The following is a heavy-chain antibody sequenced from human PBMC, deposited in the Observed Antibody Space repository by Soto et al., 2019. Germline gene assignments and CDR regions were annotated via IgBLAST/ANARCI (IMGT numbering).Heavy chain of an antibody. CDR3: ARDKAYYYDSSGVNFDY. CDR1: GFTFSSYG. D-gene: IGHD3-22*01. J-gene: IGHJ4*02. Sequence: GGSLRLSCAASGFTFSSYGMHRVRQAPGKGLEWVAVIWYDGSNKYYADSVKGRLTISRDNSKNTLYLQMNSLRAEDTAVYYCARDKAYYYDSSGVNFDYWGQGTLVTVSS. CDR2: IWYDGSNK. V-gene: IGHV3-33*01.